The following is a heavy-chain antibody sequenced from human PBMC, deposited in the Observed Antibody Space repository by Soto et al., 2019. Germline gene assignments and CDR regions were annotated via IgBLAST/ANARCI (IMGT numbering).Heavy chain of an antibody. J-gene: IGHJ4*02. Sequence: WGSLRLSCAASGFTLSSYNMNWVRQAPGKGLEWVSFISGTNDHIYYADSLKGRFTISRDHAKNSLYLQMNSLTPEDTAVYYCARESSTWYPSFDYWGQGTLVNVSS. CDR2: ISGTNDHI. CDR1: GFTLSSYN. CDR3: ARESSTWYPSFDY. D-gene: IGHD6-13*01. V-gene: IGHV3-21*01.